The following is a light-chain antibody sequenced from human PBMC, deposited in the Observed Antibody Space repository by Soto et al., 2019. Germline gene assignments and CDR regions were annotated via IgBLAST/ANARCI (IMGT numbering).Light chain of an antibody. Sequence: QSALTHPASVSGSPGQSITISCTGTSSDVGSYNLVSWYQQHPGKAPKLMIYEGSKRPSGVSNRFSGSKSGNTASLTISGLQAEDEADYYCCSYAGSSTSVFGTGTKVTVL. CDR2: EGS. V-gene: IGLV2-23*01. CDR1: SSDVGSYNL. J-gene: IGLJ1*01. CDR3: CSYAGSSTSV.